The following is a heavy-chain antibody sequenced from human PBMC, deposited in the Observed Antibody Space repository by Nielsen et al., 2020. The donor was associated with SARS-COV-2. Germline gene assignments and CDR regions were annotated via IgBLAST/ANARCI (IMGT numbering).Heavy chain of an antibody. CDR1: GFTFDDYA. J-gene: IGHJ5*02. V-gene: IGHV3-9*01. D-gene: IGHD3-3*01. CDR3: AKDLIRYLEWIPES. Sequence: GGSLRLSCAASGFTFDDYAMHWVRQAPGKGLEWVSGISWNSGSIGYADSVKGRFTISRDNSKSTVYLQMNSLRVEDTAVYYCAKDLIRYLEWIPESWGQGTLVTVSS. CDR2: ISWNSGSI.